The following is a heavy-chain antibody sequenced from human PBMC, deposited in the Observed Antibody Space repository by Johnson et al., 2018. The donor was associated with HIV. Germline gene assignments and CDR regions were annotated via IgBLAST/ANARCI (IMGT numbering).Heavy chain of an antibody. J-gene: IGHJ3*02. V-gene: IGHV3-30*04. CDR1: GFTFSSYA. D-gene: IGHD3-16*01. CDR2: ISYDGSNK. CDR3: AKDLIADAFDI. Sequence: QVQLVESGGGVVQPGMSLRLSCAASGFTFSSYAMHWVRQAPGKGLEWVAVISYDGSNKYYADSVKGRFTISRDNSKNTLYLQMNSLRAEDTAVYYCAKDLIADAFDIWGQGTMVTVSS.